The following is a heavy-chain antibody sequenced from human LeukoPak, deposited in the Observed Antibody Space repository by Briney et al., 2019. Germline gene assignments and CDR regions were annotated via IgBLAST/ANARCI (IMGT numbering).Heavy chain of an antibody. V-gene: IGHV3-30-3*01. Sequence: PGGSLRLSCAASGFTFSSYAMHWVRQAPGKGLEWVAVISYDGSNKYYADSVKGRFTISRDNSKNTLYLQMNSLRAEDTAVYYCARDLNLWDFDYWGQGTLVTVSS. D-gene: IGHD3-10*01. CDR1: GFTFSSYA. CDR3: ARDLNLWDFDY. J-gene: IGHJ4*02. CDR2: ISYDGSNK.